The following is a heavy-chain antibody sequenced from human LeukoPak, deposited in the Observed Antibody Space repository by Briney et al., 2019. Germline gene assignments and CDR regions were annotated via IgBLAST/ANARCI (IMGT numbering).Heavy chain of an antibody. J-gene: IGHJ4*02. Sequence: GGSLRLSCAASQFTFSHYGMHWVRQAPGRGLQWVAVIWSDASDKYYSDSVKGRFTISRDNSKNTLCLEMNNLRAEDTVVYYCAKDAERGFDYSNSLNYWGQGTLVTVSS. CDR1: QFTFSHYG. D-gene: IGHD4-11*01. CDR3: AKDAERGFDYSNSLNY. V-gene: IGHV3-33*06. CDR2: IWSDASDK.